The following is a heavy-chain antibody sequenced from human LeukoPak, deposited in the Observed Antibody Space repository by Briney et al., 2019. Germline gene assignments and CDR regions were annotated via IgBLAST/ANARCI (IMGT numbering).Heavy chain of an antibody. Sequence: GGSLRLSCAASGFTFTSYSMTWVCQAPGRGLEWVARIKEDGSHIYYVDSVKGRFTISRDNAKKSLYLQMNSLRAEDTAVYYCARGSWYLDHWGRGTLVTVSS. D-gene: IGHD2-15*01. V-gene: IGHV3-7*05. CDR2: IKEDGSHI. J-gene: IGHJ4*02. CDR3: ARGSWYLDH. CDR1: GFTFTSYS.